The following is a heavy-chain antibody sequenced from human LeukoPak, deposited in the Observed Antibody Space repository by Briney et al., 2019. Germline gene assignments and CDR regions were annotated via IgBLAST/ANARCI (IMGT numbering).Heavy chain of an antibody. V-gene: IGHV3-23*01. CDR3: ARRGGSTGWGAFDF. CDR1: GFTFSSYA. D-gene: IGHD6-19*01. J-gene: IGHJ3*01. CDR2: IRGSGDNT. Sequence: PGGSLRLSCAASGFTFSSYAMSWVRQAPDKGLEWVSSIRGSGDNTFYADSVKGRFTISSDNSKNTLYLQMNSLSREDTAIYYCARRGGSTGWGAFDFWGHGTMVTVSS.